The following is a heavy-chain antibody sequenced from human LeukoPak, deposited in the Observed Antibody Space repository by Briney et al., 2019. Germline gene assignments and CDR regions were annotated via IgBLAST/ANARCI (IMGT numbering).Heavy chain of an antibody. CDR2: ISWNSGSI. D-gene: IGHD1-20*01. V-gene: IGHV3-9*01. CDR1: GFTFDDYA. J-gene: IGHJ4*02. CDR3: AKDGNWNYFDY. Sequence: SGGSLRLSCAASGFTFDDYAMHWVRQAPGKGLEWVSGISWNSGSIGYADSVKGRFTISRDNSKNTLYLQVNSLRAEDTAVYYCAKDGNWNYFDYWGQGTLVTVSS.